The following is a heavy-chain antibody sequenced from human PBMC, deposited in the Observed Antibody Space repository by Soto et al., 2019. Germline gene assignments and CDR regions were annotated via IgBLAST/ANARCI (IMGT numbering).Heavy chain of an antibody. CDR2: INGAGSSA. Sequence: EVQLVESGGGLIQPGGSLRLSCAASGFTFNTYWMHWVRQAPGKGLVWVSRINGAGSSASYAESVKGRFTISRDSAKNILYLQMNSLRAEDTGVYYCARDFWNTTFGNDAFDIWGQGTMVTVSS. CDR1: GFTFNTYW. CDR3: ARDFWNTTFGNDAFDI. V-gene: IGHV3-74*01. D-gene: IGHD3-3*01. J-gene: IGHJ3*02.